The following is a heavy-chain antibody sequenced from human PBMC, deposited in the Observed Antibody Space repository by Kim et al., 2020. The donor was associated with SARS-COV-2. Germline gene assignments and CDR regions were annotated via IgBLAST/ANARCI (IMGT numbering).Heavy chain of an antibody. D-gene: IGHD3-10*01. CDR3: AKDRDYYGSGLGD. CDR1: GFTFSSYG. V-gene: IGHV3-33*06. J-gene: IGHJ4*02. CDR2: IWYDGSNK. Sequence: GGSLRLSCAASGFTFSSYGIHWVRQAPGKGLEWVAVIWYDGSNKYYADSVKGRFTISRDNSKNTLYLQMNSLRAEDTAVYYCAKDRDYYGSGLGDWGQGTLVTVSS.